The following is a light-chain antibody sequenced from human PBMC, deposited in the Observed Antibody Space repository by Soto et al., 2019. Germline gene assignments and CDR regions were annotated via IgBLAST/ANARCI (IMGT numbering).Light chain of an antibody. CDR1: QDITNY. CDR2: HAS. V-gene: IGKV1-33*01. Sequence: DIQMTQSPSSLSASVGDRVTITCQASQDITNYLNWYQQKPGKAPNLLIYHASRLQTGVPLRFSGSGSGTHFTFTISSLQPEDIGTYYCQQYDELPLSFGGGTKVEIK. CDR3: QQYDELPLS. J-gene: IGKJ4*01.